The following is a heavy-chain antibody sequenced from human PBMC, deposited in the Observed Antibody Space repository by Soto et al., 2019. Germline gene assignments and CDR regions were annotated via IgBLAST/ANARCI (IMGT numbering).Heavy chain of an antibody. V-gene: IGHV2-5*02. J-gene: IGHJ5*02. CDR2: IYWDNDK. CDR3: PHRVTHSANYDAGWFDP. D-gene: IGHD1-7*01. CDR1: GLSLSTPGVG. Sequence: QITLKESGPALMEPTQTLTLTCSFSGLSLSTPGVGVGWLRQAPGKALECLAIIYWDNDKRYNPSLKTRLTITKDTSKYQVVLTMTYMEPVDSAISYCPHRVTHSANYDAGWFDPWGPATMVTVS.